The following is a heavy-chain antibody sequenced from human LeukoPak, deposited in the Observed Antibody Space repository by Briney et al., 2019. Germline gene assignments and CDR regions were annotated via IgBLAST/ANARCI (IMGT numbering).Heavy chain of an antibody. CDR3: ARNGRIVLRFLEGPFDP. CDR1: GGSISSGSYY. J-gene: IGHJ5*02. D-gene: IGHD3-3*01. V-gene: IGHV4-61*02. CDR2: IYTSGST. Sequence: SQTLSLTCTVSGGSISSGSYYWSWIRQPAGKGLEWIGRIYTSGSTNYNPSLKSRVTISVDTSKNQFSLKLSSVTAADTAVYYCARNGRIVLRFLEGPFDPWGQGTLVTVSS.